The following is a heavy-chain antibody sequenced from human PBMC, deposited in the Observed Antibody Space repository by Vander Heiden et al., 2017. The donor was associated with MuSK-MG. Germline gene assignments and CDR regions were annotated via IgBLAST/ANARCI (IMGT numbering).Heavy chain of an antibody. Sequence: QVRLLQSGAEVQKPWASVTGSCKVAGYPLTVHYVQWVRQAHDQGFVWMGWINPNSGGTNYAQNFQGRVTMTRDTSISTAYMGLRGLRFDDTAVYYCARGGDQYVWGSYRHSDYWGQGTLVTVSS. V-gene: IGHV1-2*02. J-gene: IGHJ4*02. D-gene: IGHD3-16*02. CDR2: INPNSGGT. CDR3: ARGGDQYVWGSYRHSDY. CDR1: GYPLTVHY.